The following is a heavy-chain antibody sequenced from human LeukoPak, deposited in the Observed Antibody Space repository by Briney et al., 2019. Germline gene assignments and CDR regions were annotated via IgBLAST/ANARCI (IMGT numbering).Heavy chain of an antibody. CDR1: GFTFSSYG. D-gene: IGHD6-19*01. J-gene: IGHJ3*02. V-gene: IGHV3-30*02. CDR3: AKVGYSSGWWDAFDI. CDR2: IRYDGSNK. Sequence: GGSLRLSCAASGFTFSSYGMHWVRQAPGKGLEWVAFIRYDGSNKYYADSVKGRFTISRDNSKNTLYLQVNSLRAEDTAVYYCAKVGYSSGWWDAFDIWGQGTMVTVSS.